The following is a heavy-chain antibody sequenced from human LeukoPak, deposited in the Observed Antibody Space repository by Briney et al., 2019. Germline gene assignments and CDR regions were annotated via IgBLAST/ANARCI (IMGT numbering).Heavy chain of an antibody. CDR2: ISSSSIYI. CDR3: AREHYYDSSPY. V-gene: IGHV3-21*01. J-gene: IGHJ4*02. D-gene: IGHD3-22*01. Sequence: GGSVRLSCAASGFAFSTYSMNWVRQAPGKGLEWVSSISSSSIYIYYADSVKGRFTISRDNAKNSLYLQMNSLRAEDTAVYYCAREHYYDSSPYWGQGTLVTVSS. CDR1: GFAFSTYS.